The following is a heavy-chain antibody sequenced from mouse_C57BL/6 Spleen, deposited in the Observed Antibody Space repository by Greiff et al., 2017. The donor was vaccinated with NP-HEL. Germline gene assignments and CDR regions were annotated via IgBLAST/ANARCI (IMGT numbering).Heavy chain of an antibody. J-gene: IGHJ2*01. CDR1: GYTFTSYW. D-gene: IGHD2-1*01. CDR3: AICEGNPYDFDY. V-gene: IGHV1-74*01. Sequence: VQLQQSGAELVKPWASVKVSCTASGYTFTSYWMHWVKQRPGQGLEWIGRIHPSDSDTNYNQKFKGKATLTVDKSSSTAYMQLSSLTSEDSEVYYCAICEGNPYDFDYWGQGTTLTVSS. CDR2: IHPSDSDT.